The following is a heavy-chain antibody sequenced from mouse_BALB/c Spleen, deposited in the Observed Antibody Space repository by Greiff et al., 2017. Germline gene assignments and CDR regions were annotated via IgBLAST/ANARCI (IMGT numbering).Heavy chain of an antibody. CDR3: ARHTRYDYAGY. CDR1: GFAFSSYD. Sequence: EVKLVESGGGLVKPGGSLKLSCAASGFAFSSYDMSWVRQTPEKRLEWVAYISSGGGSTYYPDTVKGRFTISRDNAKNTLYLQMSSLKSEDTAMYYCARHTRYDYAGYWGQGTTLTVSS. D-gene: IGHD2-4*01. V-gene: IGHV5-12-1*01. J-gene: IGHJ2*01. CDR2: ISSGGGST.